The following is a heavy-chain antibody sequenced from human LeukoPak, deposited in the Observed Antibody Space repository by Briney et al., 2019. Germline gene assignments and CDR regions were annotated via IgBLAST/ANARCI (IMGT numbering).Heavy chain of an antibody. D-gene: IGHD4-17*01. Sequence: PGGTLRLSCAASGFTFSSYAMSWVRQAPGKGLEWVSAISGSGGSTYYADSVKGRFTISRDNSKNTLYLQMNSLRAEDTAVYYCAKDWPDYGGYPPVPWGQGTLVTVSS. V-gene: IGHV3-23*01. J-gene: IGHJ5*02. CDR2: ISGSGGST. CDR3: AKDWPDYGGYPPVP. CDR1: GFTFSSYA.